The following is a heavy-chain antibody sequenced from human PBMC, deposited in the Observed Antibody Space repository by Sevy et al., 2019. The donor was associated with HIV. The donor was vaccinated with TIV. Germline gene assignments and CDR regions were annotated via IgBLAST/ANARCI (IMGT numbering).Heavy chain of an antibody. D-gene: IGHD3-3*01. Sequence: GGSLRLSCSASGFTISSYAMHWVRQAPGKGLEYVSAISSNGGGTYYADSVKGRFTISRDNSKNTLYLQMSSLRAEDTAVYYCVKDSAPIFGVAIAYFDYWGQGTLVTVSS. CDR1: GFTISSYA. CDR3: VKDSAPIFGVAIAYFDY. V-gene: IGHV3-64D*06. CDR2: ISSNGGGT. J-gene: IGHJ4*02.